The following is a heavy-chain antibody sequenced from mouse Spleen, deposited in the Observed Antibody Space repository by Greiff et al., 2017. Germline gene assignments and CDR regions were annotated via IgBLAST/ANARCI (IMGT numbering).Heavy chain of an antibody. V-gene: IGHV5-9*02. CDR3: ARHSLYYYGSSPFAY. D-gene: IGHD1-1*01. CDR1: GFAFSSYD. J-gene: IGHJ3*01. CDR2: ISSGGSYT. Sequence: EVKLVESGGGLVKPGGSLKLSCAASGFAFSSYDMSWVRQTPEKRLEWVATISSGGSYTYYPDSVKGRFTISRDNARNTLYLQMSSLRSEDTALYYCARHSLYYYGSSPFAYWGQGTLVTVSA.